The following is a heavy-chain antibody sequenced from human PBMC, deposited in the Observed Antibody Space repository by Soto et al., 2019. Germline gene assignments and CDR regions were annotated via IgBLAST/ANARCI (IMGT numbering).Heavy chain of an antibody. CDR1: GGSISSYY. CDR3: ARLNPLRYYDSSGYSDY. J-gene: IGHJ4*02. V-gene: IGHV4-59*12. D-gene: IGHD3-22*01. Sequence: SETLSLTCTVSGGSISSYYWSWIRQPPGKGLEWIGYIYYSGSTNYNPSLKSRVTISVDTSKNQFSLKLSSVTAADTAVYYCARLNPLRYYDSSGYSDYWGQGTLVTVSS. CDR2: IYYSGST.